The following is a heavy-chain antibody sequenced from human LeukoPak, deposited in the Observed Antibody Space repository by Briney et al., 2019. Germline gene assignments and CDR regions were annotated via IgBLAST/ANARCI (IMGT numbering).Heavy chain of an antibody. V-gene: IGHV3-7*03. D-gene: IGHD2-2*01. CDR3: ARGQVVPAALFDY. CDR2: IKQDGSEK. CDR1: GFTFSSYW. Sequence: PGGSLRLSCAASGFTFSSYWMSWVRQAPGKGLEWVANIKQDGSEKYYVDSVKGRFTISRDNAKNSLYLQMNSLRAEDTAVYYCARGQVVPAALFDYWGQGTLVTVSS. J-gene: IGHJ4*02.